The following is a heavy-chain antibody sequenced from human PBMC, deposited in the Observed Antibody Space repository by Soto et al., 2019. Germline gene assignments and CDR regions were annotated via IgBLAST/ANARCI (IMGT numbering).Heavy chain of an antibody. V-gene: IGHV3-21*01. J-gene: IGHJ4*02. CDR2: ISSSSSYI. Sequence: GGSLRLSCAASGFTFSSYSMNWVRQAPGKGLEWVSSISSSSSYIYYADSVKGRFTISRDNAKNSLYLQMNSLRAEDTAVYYCARVLDGYSSSWYGDYWGQGTLVTVSS. CDR3: ARVLDGYSSSWYGDY. D-gene: IGHD6-13*01. CDR1: GFTFSSYS.